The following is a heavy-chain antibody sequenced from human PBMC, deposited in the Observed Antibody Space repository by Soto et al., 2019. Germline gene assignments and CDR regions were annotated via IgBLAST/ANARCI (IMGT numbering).Heavy chain of an antibody. V-gene: IGHV5-51*01. D-gene: IGHD6-6*01. Sequence: GASLKISCKGSGYSFTSYWIGWVRQMPGKGLEWMGIIYPGDSDTRYSPSFQGQVTISADKSISTAYLQWSSLKASDTAMYYCASSSSSVGYYYYGMDVWGQGTTVTVSS. CDR2: IYPGDSDT. CDR1: GYSFTSYW. J-gene: IGHJ6*02. CDR3: ASSSSSVGYYYYGMDV.